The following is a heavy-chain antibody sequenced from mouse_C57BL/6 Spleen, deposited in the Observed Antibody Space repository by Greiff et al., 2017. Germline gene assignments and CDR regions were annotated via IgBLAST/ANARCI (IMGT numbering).Heavy chain of an antibody. D-gene: IGHD1-1*01. CDR1: GYTFTSYW. Sequence: QVQLKQPGAELVKPGASVQLSCKASGYTFTSYWMQWVKQRPGQGLEWIGEIDPSDSYTNYNQKFKGKATLTVDTSSSTAYMQLSSLTSEESAVYYCARDYGRDWGQGTTLTVSS. CDR3: ARDYGRD. J-gene: IGHJ2*01. CDR2: IDPSDSYT. V-gene: IGHV1-50*01.